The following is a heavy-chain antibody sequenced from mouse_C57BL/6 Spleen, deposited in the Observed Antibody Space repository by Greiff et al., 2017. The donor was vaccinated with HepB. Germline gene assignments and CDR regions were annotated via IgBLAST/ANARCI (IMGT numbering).Heavy chain of an antibody. CDR1: GYAFSSYW. J-gene: IGHJ2*01. CDR3: ARRDYGNYFDY. D-gene: IGHD2-1*01. Sequence: VQLQQSGAELVKPGASVKISCKASGYAFSSYWMNWVKQRPGKGLEWIGQIYPGDGDTNYNGKFKGTTTLTADKSSSTAYMQLSSLTSEDSAVYFCARRDYGNYFDYWGQGTTLTVSS. V-gene: IGHV1-80*01. CDR2: IYPGDGDT.